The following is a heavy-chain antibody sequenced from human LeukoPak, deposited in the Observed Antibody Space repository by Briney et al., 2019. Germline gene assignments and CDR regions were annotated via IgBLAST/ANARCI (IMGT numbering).Heavy chain of an antibody. CDR3: ARANTYFYDSSGYTHYGDVVDY. Sequence: PSETLSLTCTVSGGSISSGDYYRSWIRQPPGRGLEWIGYIYHSGSTYYNPSLKSRITISVDTSKNQFSLKLSSVIAADTAVYYCARANTYFYDSSGYTHYGDVVDYWGQGTLVTVSS. CDR1: GGSISSGDYY. D-gene: IGHD3-22*01. J-gene: IGHJ4*02. CDR2: IYHSGST. V-gene: IGHV4-30-4*01.